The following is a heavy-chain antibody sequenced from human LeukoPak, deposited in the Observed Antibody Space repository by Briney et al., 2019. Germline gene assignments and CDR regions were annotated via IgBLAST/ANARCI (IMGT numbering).Heavy chain of an antibody. J-gene: IGHJ4*02. Sequence: GGSLRLSCAASGFTFSAYSMNWVRQAPGKGLEWVSSISSSSSYIYYADSVKGRFTISRDNAKNSLFLLMYSLRAEDTAVYYCARDGYNFGPIYWGLGTLVTVSS. CDR3: ARDGYNFGPIY. D-gene: IGHD5-24*01. CDR1: GFTFSAYS. V-gene: IGHV3-21*01. CDR2: ISSSSSYI.